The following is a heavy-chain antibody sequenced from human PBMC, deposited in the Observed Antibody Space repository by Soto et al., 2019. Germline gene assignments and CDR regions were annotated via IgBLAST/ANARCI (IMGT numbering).Heavy chain of an antibody. CDR2: IKRDGSTT. J-gene: IGHJ4*02. CDR3: ARDRNSRALDY. CDR1: GGSFSGYYW. Sequence: ETLSLTCAVYGGSFSGYYWMHWVRQAPGKGLEWVSRIKRDGSTTNYADSVKGRFTISRDNAKNTLYLQMNSLRAEDTAVYYCARDRNSRALDYWGQGTLVTVSS. D-gene: IGHD1-7*01. V-gene: IGHV3-74*01.